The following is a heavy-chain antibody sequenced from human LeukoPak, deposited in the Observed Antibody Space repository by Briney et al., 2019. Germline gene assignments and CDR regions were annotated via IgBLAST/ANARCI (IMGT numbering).Heavy chain of an antibody. CDR2: IKQDGSEK. CDR3: ARDGDSSGSFFDY. V-gene: IGHV3-7*01. Sequence: GGSLRLSCVGSGFTFTTYWMSWVRQAPGKGLEWVANIKQDGSEKYYVDSVKGRFTISRDNAKNSLYLQMNSLRAEDTAVYYCARDGDSSGSFFDYWGQGTLVTVSS. D-gene: IGHD3-22*01. J-gene: IGHJ4*02. CDR1: GFTFTTYW.